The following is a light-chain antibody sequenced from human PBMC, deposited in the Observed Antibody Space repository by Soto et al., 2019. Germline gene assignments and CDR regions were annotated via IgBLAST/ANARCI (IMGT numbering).Light chain of an antibody. CDR3: RSYAGSKNFVI. CDR1: SSDVGGYNY. CDR2: EVS. Sequence: QSALTQPPSASGSPRQSVTISCTGTSSDVGGYNYVSWYQQHPGKAPKLMIYEVSERPSGFHDRYSGSKSGNTATLTVSGPEAEYEADYNCRSYAGSKNFVIFGGGTKLTAL. J-gene: IGLJ2*01. V-gene: IGLV2-8*01.